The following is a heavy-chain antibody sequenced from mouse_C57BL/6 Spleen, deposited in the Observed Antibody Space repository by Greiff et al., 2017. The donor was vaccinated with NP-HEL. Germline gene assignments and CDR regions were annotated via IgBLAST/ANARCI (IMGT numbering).Heavy chain of an antibody. D-gene: IGHD2-12*01. CDR3: ARGGAYYSSWFAY. V-gene: IGHV1-76*01. J-gene: IGHJ3*01. CDR2: IYPGSGNT. CDR1: GYTFTDYY. Sequence: QVHVKQSGAELVRPGASVKLSCKASGYTFTDYYINWVKQRPGQGLEWIARIYPGSGNTYYNEKFKGKATLTAEKSSSTAYMQLSSLTSEDSAVYFCARGGAYYSSWFAYWGQGTLVTVSA.